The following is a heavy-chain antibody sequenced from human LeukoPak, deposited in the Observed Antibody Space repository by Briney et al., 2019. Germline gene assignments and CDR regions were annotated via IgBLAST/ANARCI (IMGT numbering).Heavy chain of an antibody. CDR3: ARDTNREQDI. Sequence: GGSLRLSCVASGFTFSSYWMSWVRQAPGKGLEYVSAISGNGATTHYTNSVKGRFTISRDNSKNTVYLQMGSLSTEDTAVYYCARDTNREQDIWGQGTTVTVSS. J-gene: IGHJ6*02. V-gene: IGHV3-64*01. CDR2: ISGNGATT. D-gene: IGHD3-3*01. CDR1: GFTFSSYW.